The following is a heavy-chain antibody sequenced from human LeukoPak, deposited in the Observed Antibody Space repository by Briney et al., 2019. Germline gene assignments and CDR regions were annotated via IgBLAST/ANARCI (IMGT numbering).Heavy chain of an antibody. J-gene: IGHJ4*02. Sequence: GGSLRLSCAASGFTFSSYAMHWVRQAPGKGLEWVAVISYDGSNKYYADSVKGRFTISRDNSKNTLYLQMNSLRVEDTAVYYCAKGSDNVVKPTAAYGLLDYWGQGTLVTVSS. V-gene: IGHV3-30-3*01. D-gene: IGHD2-2*01. CDR3: AKGSDNVVKPTAAYGLLDY. CDR1: GFTFSSYA. CDR2: ISYDGSNK.